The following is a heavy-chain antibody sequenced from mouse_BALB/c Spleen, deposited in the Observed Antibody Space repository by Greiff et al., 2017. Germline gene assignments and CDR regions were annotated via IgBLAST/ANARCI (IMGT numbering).Heavy chain of an antibody. V-gene: IGHV5-9-3*01. J-gene: IGHJ2*01. Sequence: EVKLMESGGGLVKPGGSLKLSCAASGFTFSSYAMSWVRQTPEKRLEWVATISSGGSYTYYPDSVKGRFTISRDNAKNTLYLQMSSLRSEDTAMYYCARSPYDYDDFDYWGQGTTLTVSS. CDR1: GFTFSSYA. CDR3: ARSPYDYDDFDY. D-gene: IGHD2-4*01. CDR2: ISSGGSYT.